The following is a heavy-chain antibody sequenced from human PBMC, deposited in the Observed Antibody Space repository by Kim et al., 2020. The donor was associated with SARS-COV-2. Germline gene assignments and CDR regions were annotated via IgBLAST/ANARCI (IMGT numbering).Heavy chain of an antibody. Sequence: GGSLRLSCAASGFTFSSYAMHWVRQAPGKGLEWVAVISYDGSNKYYADSVKGRFTISRDNSKNTLYLQMNSLRAEDTAVYYCARESSDWNYVLFDYWGQGTLVTVSS. CDR2: ISYDGSNK. D-gene: IGHD1-7*01. CDR1: GFTFSSYA. J-gene: IGHJ4*02. V-gene: IGHV3-30-3*01. CDR3: ARESSDWNYVLFDY.